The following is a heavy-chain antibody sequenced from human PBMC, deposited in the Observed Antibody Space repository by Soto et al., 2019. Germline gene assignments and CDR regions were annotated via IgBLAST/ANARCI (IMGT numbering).Heavy chain of an antibody. CDR3: ARDLGFGYSGYDFGWFDP. J-gene: IGHJ5*02. CDR2: IIPIFGTA. D-gene: IGHD5-12*01. V-gene: IGHV1-69*01. CDR1: GGTFSSYA. Sequence: VQLVQSGAEVKKPGSSVKVSCKASGGTFSSYAISWVRQAPGQGLEWMGGIIPIFGTANYAQKFQGRVTITADESTSTAYMELSSLRSEDTAVYYCARDLGFGYSGYDFGWFDPWGQGTLVTVSS.